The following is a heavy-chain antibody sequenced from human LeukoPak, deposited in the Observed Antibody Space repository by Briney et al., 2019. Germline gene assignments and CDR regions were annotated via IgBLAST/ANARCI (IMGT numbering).Heavy chain of an antibody. J-gene: IGHJ4*02. D-gene: IGHD1-1*01. V-gene: IGHV5-51*01. CDR1: GYSFISYW. CDR3: ATYNWNDAGFDF. CDR2: IYPSDSET. Sequence: GESLKISGKGSGYSFISYWIGGVGQRPGKRLEWMGIIYPSDSETRYSPAFQGQVTISADKYISTAYLQWSSLKASDTAMYYCATYNWNDAGFDFWGQGTLVTVSS.